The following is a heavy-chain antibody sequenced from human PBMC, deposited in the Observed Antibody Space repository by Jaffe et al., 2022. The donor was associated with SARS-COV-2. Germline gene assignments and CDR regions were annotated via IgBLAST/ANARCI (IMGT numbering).Heavy chain of an antibody. Sequence: QVQLQQWGAGLLKPSETLSLTCAVYGGSFSGYYWSWIRQPPGKGLEWIGEINHSGSTNYNPSLKSRVTISVDTSKNQFSLKLSSVTAADTAVYYCASLGYCSSTSCPGAYGMDVWGQGTTVTVSS. CDR2: INHSGST. D-gene: IGHD2-2*01. J-gene: IGHJ6*02. CDR1: GGSFSGYY. CDR3: ASLGYCSSTSCPGAYGMDV. V-gene: IGHV4-34*01.